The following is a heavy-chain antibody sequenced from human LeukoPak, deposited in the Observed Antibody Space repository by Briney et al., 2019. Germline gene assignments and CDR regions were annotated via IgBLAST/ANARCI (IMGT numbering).Heavy chain of an antibody. J-gene: IGHJ6*03. V-gene: IGHV3-7*01. CDR1: GFTFSSYW. CDR2: IKQDGSEK. D-gene: IGHD3-3*01. Sequence: GGSLRPSCAASGFTFSSYWMSWVRQAPGKGLEWVANIKQDGSEKYYVDSVKGRFTISRDNAKNSLYLQMNSLRAEDTAVYYCARVRLTILRFLDVRPHYYMDVWGKGTTVTVSS. CDR3: ARVRLTILRFLDVRPHYYMDV.